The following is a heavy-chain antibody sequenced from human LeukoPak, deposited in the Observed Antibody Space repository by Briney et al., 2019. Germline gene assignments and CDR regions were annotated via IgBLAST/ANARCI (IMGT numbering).Heavy chain of an antibody. J-gene: IGHJ4*02. V-gene: IGHV3-73*01. CDR1: GFTFGNYW. Sequence: GGSLRLSCAASGFTFGNYWMSWVRQAPGRGLEWVGRIRSKVNNYATTYAASVKGRFTISRDDSRNTAYLQMNSLKTEDTAFYYCTREGSGWYTDYWGQGTLVTVSS. CDR3: TREGSGWYTDY. D-gene: IGHD6-19*01. CDR2: IRSKVNNYAT.